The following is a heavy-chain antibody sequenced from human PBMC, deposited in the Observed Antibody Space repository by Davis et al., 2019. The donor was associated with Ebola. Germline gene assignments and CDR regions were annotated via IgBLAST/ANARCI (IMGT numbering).Heavy chain of an antibody. CDR2: IYYSGST. CDR1: GGSISSSSYY. V-gene: IGHV4-39*01. Sequence: AGSLTLSCAVSGGSISSSSYYWGWIRQPSGKGLEWIGSIYYSGSTYYNPSLKSRVTISVDTSKNQFSLELSSVTAADTAVYYCARSWFGELFTNWFDPWGQGTLVTVSS. D-gene: IGHD3-10*01. CDR3: ARSWFGELFTNWFDP. J-gene: IGHJ5*02.